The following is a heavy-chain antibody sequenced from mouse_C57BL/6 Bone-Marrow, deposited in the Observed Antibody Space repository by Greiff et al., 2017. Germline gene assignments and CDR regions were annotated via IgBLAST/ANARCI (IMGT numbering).Heavy chain of an antibody. CDR3: ARSDGYHAGWYFDV. CDR2: IYPGGGYT. V-gene: IGHV1-63*01. D-gene: IGHD2-3*01. Sequence: VQLQQSGAELVRPGTSVKMSCKASGYTFINYWIGWAKQRPGHGLEWIGDIYPGGGYTNYNEKFKGKATLTADKSSSTAYMQVSSLTSEDSAIYYCARSDGYHAGWYFDVWGTGTTVTVSS. J-gene: IGHJ1*03. CDR1: GYTFINYW.